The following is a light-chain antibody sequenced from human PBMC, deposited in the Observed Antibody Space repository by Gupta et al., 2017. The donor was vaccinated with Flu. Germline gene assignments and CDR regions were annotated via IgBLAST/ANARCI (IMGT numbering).Light chain of an antibody. V-gene: IGKV2-30*01. J-gene: IGKJ1*01. CDR2: LVS. Sequence: ISCRSSQSLLDSNEYNYLHWYQQRPGQSPQRLIYLVSNRDSGVPDRFSGSGSGTDFTLKISAVEAEDVGVYYCMQAAHCPPAFGQGTTVDI. CDR3: MQAAHCPPA. CDR1: QSLLDSNEYNY.